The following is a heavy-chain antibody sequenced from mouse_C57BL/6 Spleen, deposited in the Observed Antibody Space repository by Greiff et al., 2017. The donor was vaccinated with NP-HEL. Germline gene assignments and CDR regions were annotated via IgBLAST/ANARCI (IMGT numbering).Heavy chain of an antibody. CDR3: ARRGCNYYYYAMDY. Sequence: VQLQQSGAELVKPGASVKMSCKASGYTFTSYWITWVKQRPGQGLEWIGDIYPGSGSTNYNEKFKSKATLTVDPTSSTAYMQLSSLTSEDSAVYYCARRGCNYYYYAMDYWGQGTSVTVSS. V-gene: IGHV1-55*01. J-gene: IGHJ4*01. CDR1: GYTFTSYW. D-gene: IGHD2-1*01. CDR2: IYPGSGST.